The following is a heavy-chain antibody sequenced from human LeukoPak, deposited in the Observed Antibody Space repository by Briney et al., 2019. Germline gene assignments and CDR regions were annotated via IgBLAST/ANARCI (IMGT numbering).Heavy chain of an antibody. V-gene: IGHV4-4*07. CDR3: ARASYYESSNNIAFDI. CDR2: INTSGST. D-gene: IGHD3-22*01. Sequence: PSETLSLTCTVSGGSISSHYWSWIRQPAGKGLEWIGRINTSGSTKYNPSLKRRVTMSVDTSKNQFSLNLSSVTAADTAVYYCARASYYESSNNIAFDIWGQGTMVTVSS. J-gene: IGHJ3*02. CDR1: GGSISSHY.